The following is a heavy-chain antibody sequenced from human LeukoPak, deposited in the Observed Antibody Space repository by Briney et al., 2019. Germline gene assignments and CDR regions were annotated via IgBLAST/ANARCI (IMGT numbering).Heavy chain of an antibody. CDR1: GFTFSDYY. CDR3: ASRSHYYDSSGYYGDFQH. CDR2: ISSSGSTI. J-gene: IGHJ1*01. V-gene: IGHV3-11*04. Sequence: GGSLRLSCAASGFTFSDYYMSWIRQAPGKGLEWVSYISSSGSTIYYADSVKGRFTISRDDAKNSLYLQMNSLRAEDTAVYYCASRSHYYDSSGYYGDFQHWGQGTLVTVSS. D-gene: IGHD3-22*01.